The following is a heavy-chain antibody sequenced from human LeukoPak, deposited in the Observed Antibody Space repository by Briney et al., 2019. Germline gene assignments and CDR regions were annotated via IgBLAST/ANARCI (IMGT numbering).Heavy chain of an antibody. Sequence: GGSLRLSCASSTFTVSSNYMSWVRQAPGKGLEWVSIIYSVGNTYYADSVKGRFTISRVNSKNTLYLQMNSLRVEDTAVYYCARVFNIAAEDGYGMDVWGQGTTVTVSS. CDR3: ARVFNIAAEDGYGMDV. J-gene: IGHJ6*02. CDR2: IYSVGNT. CDR1: TFTVSSNY. V-gene: IGHV3-66*01. D-gene: IGHD6-13*01.